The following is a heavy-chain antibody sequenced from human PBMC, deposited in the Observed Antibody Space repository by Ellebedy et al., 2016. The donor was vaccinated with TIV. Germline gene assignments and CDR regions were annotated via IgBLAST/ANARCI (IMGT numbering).Heavy chain of an antibody. V-gene: IGHV1-18*01. Sequence: AASVKVSCKASGYTFTSYGISWVRQAPGQGLEWMGWISAYNGNTNYAQKLQGRVTMTTDISMSTAYMELRSLRSDDTAVYYCARAAVESRSDYWGQGTLVTVSS. CDR1: GYTFTSYG. CDR2: ISAYNGNT. D-gene: IGHD3-3*01. CDR3: ARAAVESRSDY. J-gene: IGHJ4*02.